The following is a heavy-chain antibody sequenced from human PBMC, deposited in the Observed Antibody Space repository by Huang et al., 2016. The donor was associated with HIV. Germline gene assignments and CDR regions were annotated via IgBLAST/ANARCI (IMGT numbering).Heavy chain of an antibody. D-gene: IGHD3-9*01. CDR3: ARLTGYSTFDI. J-gene: IGHJ3*02. CDR2: IYTSGTT. V-gene: IGHV4-61*09. Sequence: QVQLQESGPGLVKPSQTLSLTCSVSGGSISSGNYYWSWIRQPAGKGVVWIGHIYTSGTTIYNSSLKSRVTISVATSKNQFSLKLSSVTAADTAVYYCARLTGYSTFDIWGHGTVVTVSS. CDR1: GGSISSGNYY.